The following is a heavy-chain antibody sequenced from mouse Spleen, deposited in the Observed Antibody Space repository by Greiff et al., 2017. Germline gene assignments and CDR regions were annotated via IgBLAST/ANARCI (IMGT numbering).Heavy chain of an antibody. J-gene: IGHJ4*01. CDR1: GYTFTSYD. CDR3: ARGRDGYAMDY. V-gene: IGHV1S56*01. D-gene: IGHD1-1*01. CDR2: IFPGDGST. Sequence: QVQLQQSGAELVKPGASVKLSCKASGYTFTSYDINWVRQRPEQGLEGIGWIFPGDGSTKYNEKFKGKATLTTDKSSSTAYMQLSRLTSEDSAVYFCARGRDGYAMDYWGQGTSVTVSS.